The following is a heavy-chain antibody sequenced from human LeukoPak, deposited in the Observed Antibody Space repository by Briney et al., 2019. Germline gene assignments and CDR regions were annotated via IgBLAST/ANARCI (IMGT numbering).Heavy chain of an antibody. Sequence: GGSLRLSCAASGFTFSRYWMSWVRQAPGKGLEWVACIKQDGSEIYYVDSVKGRFTISRDNAKNSLYPQMNSLRAEDTAVYYCARGGWYYFDYWGQGTLVTVPS. D-gene: IGHD6-19*01. J-gene: IGHJ4*02. V-gene: IGHV3-7*04. CDR1: GFTFSRYW. CDR3: ARGGWYYFDY. CDR2: IKQDGSEI.